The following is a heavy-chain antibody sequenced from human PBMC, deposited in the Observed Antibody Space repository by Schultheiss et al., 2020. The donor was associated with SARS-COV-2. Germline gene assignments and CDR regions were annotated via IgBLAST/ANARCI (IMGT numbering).Heavy chain of an antibody. V-gene: IGHV4-34*01. CDR1: GGSFSTYY. D-gene: IGHD6-6*01. CDR3: ARGHGEDEHTGAEYFLH. CDR2: INHSGST. J-gene: IGHJ1*01. Sequence: SETLSLTCAVYGGSFSTYYWSWIRQPPGKGLEWIGEINHSGSTNYNPSLKSRVTISVDTSKNQFSLKLSSVTAADTAVYYCARGHGEDEHTGAEYFLHWGQGTLVTVSS.